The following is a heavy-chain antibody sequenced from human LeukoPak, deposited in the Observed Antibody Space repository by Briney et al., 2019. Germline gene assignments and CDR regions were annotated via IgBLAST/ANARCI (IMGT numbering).Heavy chain of an antibody. CDR3: ARSESSTSGRYYGMDV. V-gene: IGHV3-48*02. Sequence: PGGSLRLSCAASGFTVSSIHMVWVRQAPGKGLEWVSYITSSSSAIYYADSVKGRFTISRDNARSSLYLQMNSLRDEDTAIYYCARSESSTSGRYYGMDVWGQGTTVTVSS. CDR1: GFTVSSIH. D-gene: IGHD2-2*01. CDR2: ITSSSSAI. J-gene: IGHJ6*02.